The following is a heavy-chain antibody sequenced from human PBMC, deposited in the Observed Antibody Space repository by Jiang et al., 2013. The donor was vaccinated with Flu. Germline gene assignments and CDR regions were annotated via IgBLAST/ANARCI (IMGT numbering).Heavy chain of an antibody. CDR1: GGSISSYY. J-gene: IGHJ4*02. CDR2: IYYSGST. Sequence: PGLVKPSETLSLTCTVSGGSISSYYWSWIRQPPGKGLEWIGYIYYSGSTNYNPSLKSRVTISVDTSKNQFSLKLSSVTAADTAVYYCARHGAGPYSSGWYYYWGQGTLVTVSS. D-gene: IGHD6-19*01. V-gene: IGHV4-59*08. CDR3: ARHGAGPYSSGWYYY.